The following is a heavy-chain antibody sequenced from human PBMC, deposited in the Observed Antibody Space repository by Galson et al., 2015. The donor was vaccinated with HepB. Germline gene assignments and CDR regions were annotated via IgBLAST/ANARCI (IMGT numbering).Heavy chain of an antibody. J-gene: IGHJ4*02. D-gene: IGHD1-20*01. Sequence: SLRLSCAASGFAFRTYSMNWVRQAPGKGLEWVAYISSSSSNIQHADSVKGRFTISRDNAKNSLYLQMNSLRDEDTAVYYCARDTGKLSGTTVGDYWGQGTLVTVSS. CDR3: ARDTGKLSGTTVGDY. CDR1: GFAFRTYS. CDR2: ISSSSSNI. V-gene: IGHV3-48*02.